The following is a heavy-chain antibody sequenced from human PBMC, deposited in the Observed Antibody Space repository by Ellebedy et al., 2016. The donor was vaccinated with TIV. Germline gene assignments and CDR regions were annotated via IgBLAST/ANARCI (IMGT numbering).Heavy chain of an antibody. V-gene: IGHV1-69*04. CDR3: ARDRACSGGSCYGTGGWFDP. D-gene: IGHD2-15*01. Sequence: AASVKVSCKASGGTFSSYAISWVRQAPGQGLEWMGRIIPILGIANYAQKFQGRVTITADKSTSTAYMELSSQRSEDTAVYYCARDRACSGGSCYGTGGWFDPWGQGTLVTVSS. J-gene: IGHJ5*02. CDR2: IIPILGIA. CDR1: GGTFSSYA.